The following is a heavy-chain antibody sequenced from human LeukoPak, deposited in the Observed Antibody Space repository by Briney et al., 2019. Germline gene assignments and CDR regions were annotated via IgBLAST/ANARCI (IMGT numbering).Heavy chain of an antibody. Sequence: ASVKVSCKASGYILTSYAINWVRQAPGQGPEWMGWINTNTGNPTYAQGFTGRFVFSLDTSVSTAYLQINSLKTKDTAVYYCASESQGWFDPWGQGTLVTVSS. CDR3: ASESQGWFDP. J-gene: IGHJ5*02. V-gene: IGHV7-4-1*02. CDR1: GYILTSYA. CDR2: INTNTGNP.